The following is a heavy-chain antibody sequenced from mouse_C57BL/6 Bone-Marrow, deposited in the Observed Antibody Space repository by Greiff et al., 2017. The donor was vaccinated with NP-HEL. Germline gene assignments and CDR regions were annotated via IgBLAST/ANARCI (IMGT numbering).Heavy chain of an antibody. Sequence: EVQLQQSGPELVKPGASVKISCKASGYTFTDYNMHWVKQSHGKSLEWIGYINPNNGGTSYNQKFKGKATLTVNKSSSTAYMELRSLTSEDSAVDYCARAIYDGYYEAWFAYGGQGTLVTVSA. J-gene: IGHJ3*01. V-gene: IGHV1-22*01. D-gene: IGHD2-3*01. CDR3: ARAIYDGYYEAWFAY. CDR2: INPNNGGT. CDR1: GYTFTDYN.